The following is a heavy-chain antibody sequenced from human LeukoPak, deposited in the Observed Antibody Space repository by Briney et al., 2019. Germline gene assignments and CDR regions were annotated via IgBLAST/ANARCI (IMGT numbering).Heavy chain of an antibody. CDR2: IYHRGST. Sequence: PSETLSLTCAGYDGSFSGFYWSWIRQPPGKGLEWIGEIYHRGSTNYNPSLKSRVTISVDTSKNHFSLKLSSVTAADTAVYYCARPSKGFDYYGMDVWGQGTTVTVSS. CDR3: ARPSKGFDYYGMDV. J-gene: IGHJ6*02. V-gene: IGHV4-34*01. CDR1: DGSFSGFY.